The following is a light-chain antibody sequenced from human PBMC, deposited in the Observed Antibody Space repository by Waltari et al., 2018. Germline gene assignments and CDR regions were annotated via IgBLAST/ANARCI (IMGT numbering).Light chain of an antibody. CDR1: QSVSRNY. V-gene: IGKV3-20*01. CDR3: QQYGSSPLT. CDR2: GVS. J-gene: IGKJ3*01. Sequence: EIVLTQSPGILSLSPGERATLSCRASQSVSRNYLAWYQQKPGQAPRFLIYGVSNRATGIPDRFSGSESGTDFALPISRLEPEDFAVYYCQQYGSSPLTFGPGPKVDIK.